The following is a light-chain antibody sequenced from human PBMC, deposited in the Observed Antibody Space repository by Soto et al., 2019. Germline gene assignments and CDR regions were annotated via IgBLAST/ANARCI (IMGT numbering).Light chain of an antibody. J-gene: IGKJ5*01. CDR2: DAS. CDR1: QGVSSY. Sequence: EIVLTQSPATLSLSPGERSTLSCRASQGVSSYLAWYQQKPGQAPRLLIYDASNMATGIPARFSGSGPGTDFTLTISSLEPEDFAVYYCQQRSNWSPITFGQGTRLEIK. V-gene: IGKV3D-11*01. CDR3: QQRSNWSPIT.